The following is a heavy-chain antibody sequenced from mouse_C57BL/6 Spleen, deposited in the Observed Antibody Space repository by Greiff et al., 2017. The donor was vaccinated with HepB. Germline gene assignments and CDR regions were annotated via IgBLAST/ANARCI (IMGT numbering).Heavy chain of an antibody. J-gene: IGHJ1*03. CDR2: IYPGDGDT. CDR3: ARGGAGTGYFDV. Sequence: VKLQESGPELVKPGASVKISCKASGYAFSSSWMNWVKQRPGKGLEWIGRIYPGDGDTNYNGKFKGKATLTADKSSSTAYMQLSSLTSEDSAVYFCARGGAGTGYFDVWGTGTTVTVSS. D-gene: IGHD4-1*01. CDR1: GYAFSSSW. V-gene: IGHV1-82*01.